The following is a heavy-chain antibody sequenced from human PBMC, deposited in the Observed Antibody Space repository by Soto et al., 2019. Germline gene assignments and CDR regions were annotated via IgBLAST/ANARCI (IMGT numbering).Heavy chain of an antibody. V-gene: IGHV3-49*03. CDR1: GFTFGDYA. Sequence: EVQLVESGGDLVQPGRSLRLSCTTSGFTFGDYAVSWLRQAPGKGLEWVIFIRSKASGGTAEYAASVKGRFTISRDDSKSIAYLQMNSLKAEDTAVYYCTRDLLGVRAFDMWGEGTMVTVSS. J-gene: IGHJ3*02. D-gene: IGHD3-16*01. CDR3: TRDLLGVRAFDM. CDR2: IRSKASGGTA.